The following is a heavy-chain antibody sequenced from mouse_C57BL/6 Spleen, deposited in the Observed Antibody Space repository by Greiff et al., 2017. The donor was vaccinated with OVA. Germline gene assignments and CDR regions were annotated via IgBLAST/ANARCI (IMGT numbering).Heavy chain of an antibody. V-gene: IGHV1-54*01. CDR3: ARSFITTVVDHFDY. J-gene: IGHJ2*01. Sequence: VQLQQSGAELVRPGTSVKVSCKASGYAFTNYLIEWVKQRPGQGLEWIGVINPGSGGTNYNEKFKGKATLTADKSSSPAYMQLSSLTSEDSAVYFCARSFITTVVDHFDYWGQGTTLTVSS. D-gene: IGHD1-1*01. CDR2: INPGSGGT. CDR1: GYAFTNYL.